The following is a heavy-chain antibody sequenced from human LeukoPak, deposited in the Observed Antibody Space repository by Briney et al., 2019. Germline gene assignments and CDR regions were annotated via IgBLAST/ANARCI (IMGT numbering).Heavy chain of an antibody. D-gene: IGHD6-19*01. CDR2: ISWNSGSI. CDR1: GFTFDDYA. V-gene: IGHV3-9*01. Sequence: PGRSLRLSRAASGFTFDDYAMHWVRQAPGKGLEWVSGISWNSGSIGYADSVKGRFTISRDNAKNSLYLQMNSLRAEDTALYYCAKDSGIAVAGNDFDYWGQGTLVTVSS. CDR3: AKDSGIAVAGNDFDY. J-gene: IGHJ4*02.